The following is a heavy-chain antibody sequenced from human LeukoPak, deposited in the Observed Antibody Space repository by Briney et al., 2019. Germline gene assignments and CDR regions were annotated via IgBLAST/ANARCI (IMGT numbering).Heavy chain of an antibody. V-gene: IGHV5-51*01. D-gene: IGHD2-15*01. CDR3: ARLEGDCSGGSCYDGGDAFDI. CDR2: IYPGDSDT. CDR1: GYSFTSYW. J-gene: IGHJ3*02. Sequence: GESLKISCKGSGYSFTSYWFGWVRQMPGKGLEWMGIIYPGDSDTRYSPSFQGQVTISADKSISTAYLQWSSLKASDTAMYYCARLEGDCSGGSCYDGGDAFDIWGQGTMVTVSS.